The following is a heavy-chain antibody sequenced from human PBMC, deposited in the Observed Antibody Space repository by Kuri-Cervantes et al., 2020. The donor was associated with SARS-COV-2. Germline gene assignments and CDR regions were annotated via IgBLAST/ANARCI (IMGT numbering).Heavy chain of an antibody. CDR2: ISSSSSTI. D-gene: IGHD6-19*01. CDR3: ARGGYSSGWFAYYFDH. V-gene: IGHV3-48*02. Sequence: GGSLRLSCAASGFTSSSYSMSWVRQAPGKGLEWVSYISSSSSTIYYADSVKGRFTISRDNAKNSLYLQMNSLRDGDTAVYYCARGGYSSGWFAYYFDHWGQGTLVTVSS. J-gene: IGHJ4*02. CDR1: GFTSSSYS.